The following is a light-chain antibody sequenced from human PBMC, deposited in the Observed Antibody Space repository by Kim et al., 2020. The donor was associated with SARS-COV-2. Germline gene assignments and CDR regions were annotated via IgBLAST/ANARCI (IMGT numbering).Light chain of an antibody. V-gene: IGLV1-40*01. J-gene: IGLJ3*02. CDR3: QSYDSSLSGWV. CDR2: GNS. CDR1: SSNIGAGYE. Sequence: RVAISCTGSSSNIGAGYEVHWYQQLPGTAPKLLIYGNSNRPSGVPDRFSGSKSGTSASLAITGLQAEDEADYYCQSYDSSLSGWVFGGGTKLTVL.